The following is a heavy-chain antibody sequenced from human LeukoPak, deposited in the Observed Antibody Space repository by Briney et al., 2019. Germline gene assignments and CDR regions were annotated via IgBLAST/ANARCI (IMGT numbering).Heavy chain of an antibody. J-gene: IGHJ6*02. V-gene: IGHV4-59*08. CDR3: ASACSSTSCHRGYGMDD. D-gene: IGHD2-2*02. Sequence: ASETLSLTCTVYGGSISSYYWSWIRQPPGKGLEWIGYIYYSGSTNYNPSLKSRVTISVDTSKNQFSLKLSSVTAADTAVYYCASACSSTSCHRGYGMDDWGQGTTVTVSS. CDR2: IYYSGST. CDR1: GGSISSYY.